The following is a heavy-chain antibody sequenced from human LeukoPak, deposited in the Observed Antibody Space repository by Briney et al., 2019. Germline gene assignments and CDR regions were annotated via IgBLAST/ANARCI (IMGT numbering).Heavy chain of an antibody. CDR3: AREWGASGWYNGFDP. Sequence: GRSLRLYCATSGFTLYNYGMEWVRQAPGKGLEWVAIIAYDGVSNSYTDSVKGQFTISRDNSRNTLYLQMDILRPGDTAVDDCAREWGASGWYNGFDPWGQGTLVTVSS. D-gene: IGHD6-19*01. CDR1: GFTLYNYG. V-gene: IGHV3-30*19. CDR2: IAYDGVSN. J-gene: IGHJ5*02.